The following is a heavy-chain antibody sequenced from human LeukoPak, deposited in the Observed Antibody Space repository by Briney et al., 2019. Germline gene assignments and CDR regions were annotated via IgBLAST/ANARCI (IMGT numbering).Heavy chain of an antibody. V-gene: IGHV4-39*07. D-gene: IGHD3-22*01. Sequence: PSETLSLTCTVSGGSISSSSYYWGWIRQPPGKGPEWIGNIYYSGSTYYNPSLESRVTISVDTSKNQLSLKLSSVTAADTAVYYCATSYYDSSGYYSQGYFDLWGRGTLVTVSS. CDR1: GGSISSSSYY. CDR3: ATSYYDSSGYYSQGYFDL. CDR2: IYYSGST. J-gene: IGHJ2*01.